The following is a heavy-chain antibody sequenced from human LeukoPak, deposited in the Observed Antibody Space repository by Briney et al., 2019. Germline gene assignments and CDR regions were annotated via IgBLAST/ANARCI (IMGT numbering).Heavy chain of an antibody. CDR3: ARHLDYDYVGGSYRRYYFDY. Sequence: PGESLKISCKGSGYSFTSYLIGWVRPMPGKGQGRMGIIYPGDSDTRYSTSFQGQVTISADKSISTAYLQWSSLKASDTAMYYCARHLDYDYVGGSYRRYYFDYWGQGTLVTVSS. V-gene: IGHV5-51*01. D-gene: IGHD3-16*02. CDR2: IYPGDSDT. CDR1: GYSFTSYL. J-gene: IGHJ4*02.